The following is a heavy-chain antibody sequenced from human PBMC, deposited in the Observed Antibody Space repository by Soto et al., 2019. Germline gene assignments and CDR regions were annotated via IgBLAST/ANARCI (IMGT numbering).Heavy chain of an antibody. D-gene: IGHD2-21*01. Sequence: SVTLSLTCTVSGGSVSGVDYFWSWIRQSPGKGLEWIGYIYYTGITHLNPSLKSRLTMAVDTSKNEFSLKLTSVSAADTAVYFCAREERKGIISWFDPWGQGTPVTVSS. CDR2: IYYTGIT. CDR1: GGSVSGVDYF. J-gene: IGHJ5*02. V-gene: IGHV4-30-4*01. CDR3: AREERKGIISWFDP.